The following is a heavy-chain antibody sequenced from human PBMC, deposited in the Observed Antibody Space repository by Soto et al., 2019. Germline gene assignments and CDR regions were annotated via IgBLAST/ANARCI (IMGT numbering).Heavy chain of an antibody. CDR3: ARLMTTVTNWLYGMDV. D-gene: IGHD4-17*01. J-gene: IGHJ6*02. CDR1: GYSFTSYW. V-gene: IGHV5-51*01. CDR2: IYPSDSDT. Sequence: PGESLKISCKGSGYSFTSYWIGWVRQMPGKGLEWMGIIYPSDSDTRYSPSFQGQVTISADKSISTAYLQWSSLKASDTAMYYCARLMTTVTNWLYGMDVWGQGTTVTVSS.